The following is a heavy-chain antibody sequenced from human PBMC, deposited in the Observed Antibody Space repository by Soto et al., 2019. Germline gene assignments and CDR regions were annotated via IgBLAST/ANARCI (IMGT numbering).Heavy chain of an antibody. CDR2: IYHSGST. J-gene: IGHJ3*02. V-gene: IGHV4-30-2*01. D-gene: IGHD3-22*01. CDR3: ARGLGYDSSDSDAVDI. CDR1: GGSISIGGYS. Sequence: SETLSLTCAVSGGSISIGGYSWSWIRQPPGKGLEWIGYIYHSGSTYYNPSLKSRVTISVDRSKNQFSLKLSSVTAADTAVYYCARGLGYDSSDSDAVDIWGQGTMITVSS.